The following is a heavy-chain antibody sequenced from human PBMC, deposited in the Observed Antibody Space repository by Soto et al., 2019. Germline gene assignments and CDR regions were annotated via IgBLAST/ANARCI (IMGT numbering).Heavy chain of an antibody. J-gene: IGHJ6*02. D-gene: IGHD2-15*01. CDR2: IHYSGST. Sequence: LSLTCTVSGGSISSYYWTWIRQPPGKRLEWIGYIHYSGSTNYSPSLKSRDTISVDTSKKQFSLKLSSVTAADTAVYYCARRIVILAADYGMDVWGQGT. CDR1: GGSISSYY. CDR3: ARRIVILAADYGMDV. V-gene: IGHV4-59*08.